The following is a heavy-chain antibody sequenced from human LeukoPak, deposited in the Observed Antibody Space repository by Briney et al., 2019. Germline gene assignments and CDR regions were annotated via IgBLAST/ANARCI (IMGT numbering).Heavy chain of an antibody. CDR1: GGPFSGYY. CDR3: AREPDIVVVPAALDNWFDP. Sequence: SETLSLTCAVYGGPFSGYYWSWIRQPPGKGLEWIGEINHSGSTNYNPSLKSRVTISVDTSKNQFSLKLSSVTAADTAVYYCAREPDIVVVPAALDNWFDPWGQGTLVTVSS. D-gene: IGHD2-2*01. J-gene: IGHJ5*02. V-gene: IGHV4-34*01. CDR2: INHSGST.